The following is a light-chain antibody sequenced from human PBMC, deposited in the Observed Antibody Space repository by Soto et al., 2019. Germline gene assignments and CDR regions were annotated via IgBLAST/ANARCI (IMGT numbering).Light chain of an antibody. CDR2: DTS. V-gene: IGKV3-15*01. J-gene: IGKJ1*01. CDR3: QQQYRWSWT. Sequence: EIVITGSPRIMYKSPGERATLSCRASQNVCCYLAWYQQKPGQAPRLRIYDTSTRATGIPARFSGSGYGTEFTLTISSLLFKDLTVYDCQQQYRWSWT. CDR1: QNVCCY.